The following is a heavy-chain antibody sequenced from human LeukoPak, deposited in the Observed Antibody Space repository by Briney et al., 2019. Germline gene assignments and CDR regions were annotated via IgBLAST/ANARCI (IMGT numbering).Heavy chain of an antibody. J-gene: IGHJ5*02. V-gene: IGHV3-23*01. D-gene: IGHD3-3*01. Sequence: PGGSLRLSCAASGFTFSSYAMSWVRQAPGKGLEWVSAISGSGGSTYYADSVKGRFTISRDNSKNTLYLQMNSLRAEDTAVYYCARDGQSYDFRSGYYNWFDPWGQGTLVTVSS. CDR2: ISGSGGST. CDR3: ARDGQSYDFRSGYYNWFDP. CDR1: GFTFSSYA.